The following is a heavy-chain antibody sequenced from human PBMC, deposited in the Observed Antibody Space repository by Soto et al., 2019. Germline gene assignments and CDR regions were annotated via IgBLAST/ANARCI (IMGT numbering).Heavy chain of an antibody. V-gene: IGHV3-48*02. CDR2: IAGSGTNI. J-gene: IGHJ3*02. Sequence: WWSLRLSCSASVFTFSSYSMNWFRQAPGKGLEWISYIAGSGTNIHYADSVKGRFTISRDNAKNSLYLQMNSLRDEDTAFYYCARDKDFAFDIWGQGTLVTVSS. CDR1: VFTFSSYS. CDR3: ARDKDFAFDI.